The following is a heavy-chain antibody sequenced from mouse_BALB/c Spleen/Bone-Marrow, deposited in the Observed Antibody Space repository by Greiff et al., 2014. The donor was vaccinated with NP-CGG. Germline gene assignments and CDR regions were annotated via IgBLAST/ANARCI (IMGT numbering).Heavy chain of an antibody. V-gene: IGHV5-12-1*01. CDR2: ISSGGDST. CDR3: ARHMIRGFAY. J-gene: IGHJ3*01. CDR1: GFAFSSYD. D-gene: IGHD2-4*01. Sequence: EVQLQQSGGGLVKPGGSLKLSCAASGFAFSSYDMSWVRQTPEKRLEWVAYISSGGDSTYYSDTVKGRFTISRDNAKNTLYLEMSSLKSEDTAMYYCARHMIRGFAYWGQGTLVTVSA.